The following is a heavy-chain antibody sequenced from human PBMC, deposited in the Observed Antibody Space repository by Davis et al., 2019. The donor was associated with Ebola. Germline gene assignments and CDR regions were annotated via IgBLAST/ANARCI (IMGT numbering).Heavy chain of an antibody. CDR3: ARDALYFGSGSYYGSFGDV. CDR1: GGSISSSSYY. D-gene: IGHD3-10*01. Sequence: GSLRLSCTVSGGSISSSSYYWGWIRQPTGKGLEWIGSIYYSGSTYYNPSLKSRVTISVDTSKNQFSLKLSAVTAADTAVYYCARDALYFGSGSYYGSFGDVWGQGTTVTVSS. V-gene: IGHV4-39*02. J-gene: IGHJ6*02. CDR2: IYYSGST.